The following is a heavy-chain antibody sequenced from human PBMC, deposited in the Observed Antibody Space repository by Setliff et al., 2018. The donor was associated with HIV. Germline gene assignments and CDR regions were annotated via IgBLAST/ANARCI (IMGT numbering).Heavy chain of an antibody. CDR3: ARVPGYNYGYLIDY. V-gene: IGHV4-34*01. Sequence: PSETLSLTCAVYGGSLSGYYWSWIRQAPGKGLEWIGEINHRGRTRYNPSLKSRVTISVDTSKSQFSLKLSSVTAADTAVYYCARVPGYNYGYLIDYWGQGTLVTVSS. D-gene: IGHD5-18*01. CDR2: INHRGRT. J-gene: IGHJ4*02. CDR1: GGSLSGYY.